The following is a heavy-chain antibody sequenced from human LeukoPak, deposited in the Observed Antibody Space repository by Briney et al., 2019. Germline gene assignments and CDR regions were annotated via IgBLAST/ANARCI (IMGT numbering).Heavy chain of an antibody. CDR1: GFTLLRYW. CDR3: ARGGLGGATPDY. CDR2: VNNDGTGT. V-gene: IGHV3-74*01. D-gene: IGHD1-26*01. Sequence: GGSLRLSCVVSGFTLLRYWIHWVRQAPGKGLVWVSYVNNDGTGTNYADSVKGRFTMSRDNARNTLYLQMNSLRAEDTAVYYCARGGLGGATPDYWGQGALVTVSS. J-gene: IGHJ4*02.